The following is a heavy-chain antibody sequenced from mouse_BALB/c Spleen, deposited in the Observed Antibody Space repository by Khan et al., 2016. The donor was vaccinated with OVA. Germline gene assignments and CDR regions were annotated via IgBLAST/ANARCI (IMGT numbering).Heavy chain of an antibody. D-gene: IGHD1-1*01. Sequence: EVELVESGPGLVKPSQSLSLTCTVTGYSITSGYAWNWIRQFPGNKLEWMGYISYSGVTSYTPSLKSRISITRDTSKNQFFLQLNSVTTEDTATYYCARGNYYGYYFDYRGQGTTLTDSS. CDR3: ARGNYYGYYFDY. J-gene: IGHJ2*01. V-gene: IGHV3-2*02. CDR2: ISYSGVT. CDR1: GYSITSGYA.